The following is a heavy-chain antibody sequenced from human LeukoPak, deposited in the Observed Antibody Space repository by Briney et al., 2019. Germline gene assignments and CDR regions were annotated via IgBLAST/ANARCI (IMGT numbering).Heavy chain of an antibody. D-gene: IGHD1-26*01. J-gene: IGHJ4*02. CDR3: ARAQVGATTDY. Sequence: ASVKVSCKASGYTFTNYGISWMRQAPGQGLEWMGWITTYNGYTNYAQKFQGRVTMTTDTSTSTVYMELRSLRSDDAAVYYCARAQVGATTDYWGQGTLVTVSS. CDR1: GYTFTNYG. CDR2: ITTYNGYT. V-gene: IGHV1-18*01.